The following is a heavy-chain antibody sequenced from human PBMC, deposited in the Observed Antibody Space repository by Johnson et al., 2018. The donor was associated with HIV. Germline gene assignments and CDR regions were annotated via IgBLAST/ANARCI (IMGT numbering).Heavy chain of an antibody. J-gene: IGHJ3*02. D-gene: IGHD3-10*01. CDR2: ISSNGGST. Sequence: EVQLVESGGGLVQPGGSLRLSCAASGFTFSSYAMHWVRQAPGKGLEYVSAISSNGGSTYYANSVKGRFTISRDNSKNTLYLQMGSLRAEDMAVYYCARARITMVRGAKNDAFDIWGQGTMVTVSS. V-gene: IGHV3-64*01. CDR3: ARARITMVRGAKNDAFDI. CDR1: GFTFSSYA.